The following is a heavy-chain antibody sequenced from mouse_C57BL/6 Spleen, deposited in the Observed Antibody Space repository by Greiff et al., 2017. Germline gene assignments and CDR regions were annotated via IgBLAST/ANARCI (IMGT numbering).Heavy chain of an antibody. J-gene: IGHJ3*01. Sequence: VQLQQSGPELVKPGASVKIPCKASGYTFTDYNMDWVKQSHGKSLEWIGDINPNNGGTNYNQKFKGKATLTVDKSSSTAYMELRSLTSEDAAVYYCASYYGNYGFAYWGQGTLVTVSA. CDR1: GYTFTDYN. CDR3: ASYYGNYGFAY. V-gene: IGHV1-18*01. D-gene: IGHD2-1*01. CDR2: INPNNGGT.